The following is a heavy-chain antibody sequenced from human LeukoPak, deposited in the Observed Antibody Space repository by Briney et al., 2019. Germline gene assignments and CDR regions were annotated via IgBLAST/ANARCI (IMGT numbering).Heavy chain of an antibody. Sequence: GGSPRLSCAASWVTFYKFAMSWVRQAPGKGVEWVSAISSSGGGTYYADSVKGRFTISRDNSKDTLSLQMNSLRAEDTAVYYCARGIYGDYDHWGQGTLVTVST. CDR3: ARGIYGDYDH. D-gene: IGHD4-17*01. V-gene: IGHV3-23*01. CDR1: WVTFYKFA. CDR2: ISSSGGGT. J-gene: IGHJ1*01.